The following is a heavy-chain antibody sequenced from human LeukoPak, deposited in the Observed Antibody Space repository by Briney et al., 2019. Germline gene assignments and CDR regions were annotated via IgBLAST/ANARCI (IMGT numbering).Heavy chain of an antibody. CDR1: GGSISSYY. V-gene: IGHV4-59*08. D-gene: IGHD6-13*01. CDR2: IYYSGST. CDR3: AGRRPKFYSSSWFLDWAFDI. J-gene: IGHJ3*02. Sequence: PSETLSLTCTVSGGSISSYYWSWIRQPPGKGLEWIGYIYYSGSTNYNPSLKSQVTISVDTSKNQFSLKLSSVTAADTAVYYCAGRRPKFYSSSWFLDWAFDIWGQGTMVTVSS.